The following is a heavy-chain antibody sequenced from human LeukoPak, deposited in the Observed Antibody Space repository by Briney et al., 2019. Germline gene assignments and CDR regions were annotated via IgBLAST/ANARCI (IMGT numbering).Heavy chain of an antibody. D-gene: IGHD3-3*01. V-gene: IGHV1-2*02. CDR3: ARAEITIFGPTYRPVDY. Sequence: ASVKVSCKASGYTFTGYYMHWVRQAPGQGLEWMGWINPNSGGTNYAQKFKGRVTMTRDTSISTAYMELSRLRSDDTAVYYCARAEITIFGPTYRPVDYWGQGTLVTVSS. J-gene: IGHJ4*02. CDR2: INPNSGGT. CDR1: GYTFTGYY.